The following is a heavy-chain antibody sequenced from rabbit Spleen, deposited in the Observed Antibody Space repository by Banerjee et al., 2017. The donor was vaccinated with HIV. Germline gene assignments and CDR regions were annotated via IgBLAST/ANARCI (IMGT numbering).Heavy chain of an antibody. D-gene: IGHD8-1*01. V-gene: IGHV1S40*01. CDR1: GFSFSSGYD. CDR2: IYTGNSKA. Sequence: QQLVESGGGLVKPGASLTLTCKASGFSFSSGYDMCWVRQAPGKGLEWIACIYTGNSKAYYARWGKGRIPISKTSSTTVTLQMASLTGADTATYFCARDAGRGDYNDGGFNLWGPGTLVTVS. CDR3: ARDAGRGDYNDGGFNL. J-gene: IGHJ4*01.